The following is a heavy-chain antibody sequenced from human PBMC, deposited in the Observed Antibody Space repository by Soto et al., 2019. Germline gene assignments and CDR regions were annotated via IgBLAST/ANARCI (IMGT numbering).Heavy chain of an antibody. D-gene: IGHD2-2*02. CDR1: GFSFRNYA. V-gene: IGHV3-23*01. J-gene: IGHJ4*02. CDR3: AKEAXENEXVPIPGDN. CDR2: LSGSGTMR. Sequence: EVQLLESGGGLVQPGGSLRLSCAASGFSFRNYAMTWVRQAPGKGLEWVSGLSGSGTMRYYADSVRGRFIISRDNAKNTLFLQMDNLRVEDSAVYYCAKEAXENEXVPIPGDNWGQGTPVTVSS.